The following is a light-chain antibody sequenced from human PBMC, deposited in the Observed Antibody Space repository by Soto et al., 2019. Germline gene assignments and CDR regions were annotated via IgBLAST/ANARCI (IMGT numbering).Light chain of an antibody. Sequence: NMCHSACTLAASEAGIDTGCCRASQSISSWLAWYQQKPGKAPKLLIYDASSLESGVPSRFSGCGSGTEFTLTIHTLQPEDFATYYCQQAASFPITFGQGTRLAIK. CDR3: QQAASFPIT. V-gene: IGKV1-5*01. CDR2: DAS. CDR1: QSISSW. J-gene: IGKJ5*01.